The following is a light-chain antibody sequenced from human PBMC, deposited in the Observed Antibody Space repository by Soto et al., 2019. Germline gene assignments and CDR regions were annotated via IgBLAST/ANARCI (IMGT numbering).Light chain of an antibody. CDR1: QSVSSSY. J-gene: IGKJ2*03. Sequence: EIVLTQSPGTLSLSPGERATLSCRASQSVSSSYLAWYQHKVGQAPRLLIHAASIRATGIPDRFSGSGSGTDFTLTISRLEPEDFAVYYCQQYGSSPMYSFGQGTKLEIK. CDR3: QQYGSSPMYS. CDR2: AAS. V-gene: IGKV3-20*01.